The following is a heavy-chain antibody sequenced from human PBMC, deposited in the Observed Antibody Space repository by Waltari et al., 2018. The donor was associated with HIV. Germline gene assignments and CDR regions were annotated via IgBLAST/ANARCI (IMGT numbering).Heavy chain of an antibody. CDR1: GDSVRSSGFY. J-gene: IGHJ4*02. CDR2: TFNTVHT. Sequence: QVQLQESGPGLVKPSQTLSLTCTVSGDSVRSSGFYWTWIRQHPGKGLEWIGFTFNTVHTAYNPSLQGRVTISVETSKNQISLKMTSVTVADTAVYYCARGRVRDYGALWGQGTLVTVSS. CDR3: ARGRVRDYGAL. D-gene: IGHD4-17*01. V-gene: IGHV4-31*03.